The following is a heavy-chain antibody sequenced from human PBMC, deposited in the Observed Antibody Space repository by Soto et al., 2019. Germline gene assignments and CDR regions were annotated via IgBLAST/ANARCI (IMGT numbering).Heavy chain of an antibody. V-gene: IGHV3-49*03. Sequence: GGSLRLSCTASGFTFGDYAMSWFRQAPGKGLEWVGFIRSKAYGGTTEYAASVKGRFTISRDDSKSIAYLQMNSLKTEDTAVYYCTRDKNIARLRGIGYGGQGTLVTVSS. CDR1: GFTFGDYA. D-gene: IGHD5-12*01. J-gene: IGHJ4*02. CDR3: TRDKNIARLRGIGY. CDR2: IRSKAYGGTT.